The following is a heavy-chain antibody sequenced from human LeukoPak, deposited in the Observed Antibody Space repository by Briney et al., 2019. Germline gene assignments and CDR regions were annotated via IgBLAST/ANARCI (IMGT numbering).Heavy chain of an antibody. CDR3: ARHLGMSTMDY. Sequence: SETLSLTCTVSGGSISSCTKYWGWTRQSPGKGLEWIGNFFYSGSTYYNPSLKSRVTISVETSKNQFSLNLRSVTAADTAVYCCARHLGMSTMDYWGQGTLVTVSS. D-gene: IGHD5/OR15-5a*01. J-gene: IGHJ4*02. CDR2: FFYSGST. V-gene: IGHV4-39*01. CDR1: GGSISSCTKY.